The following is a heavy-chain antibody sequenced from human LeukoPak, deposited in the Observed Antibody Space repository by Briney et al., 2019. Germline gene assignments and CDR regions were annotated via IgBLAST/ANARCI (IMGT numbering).Heavy chain of an antibody. J-gene: IGHJ4*02. CDR1: SYTFTRYG. Sequence: GASVTVSCMASSYTFTRYGTSWVRQAPGQGLEWMGWISGSNGNTIYAQKFQGRVSMTADTSTSTAYMELRRLRSDDTSVSYCARGDLGTCYYCDEWGQGTLVTGSS. CDR2: ISGSNGNT. V-gene: IGHV1-18*01. D-gene: IGHD1-26*01. CDR3: ARGDLGTCYYCDE.